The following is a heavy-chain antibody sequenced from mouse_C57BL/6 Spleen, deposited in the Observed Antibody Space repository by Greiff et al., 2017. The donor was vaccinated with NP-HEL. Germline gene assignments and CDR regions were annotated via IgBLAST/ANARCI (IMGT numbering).Heavy chain of an antibody. CDR3: ARETGTVYSYAMDD. CDR2: ISRGSSTI. Sequence: EVQLLQSGAGLVKPGASLKLSCAASGFTFSDYGLHWVRQAPEQGLEWVACISRGSSTIYYADTFKGQFTLSRDNAKNTLYMQITSLRSEDTAMYYCARETGTVYSYAMDDWGQGTSVTVSS. CDR1: GFTFSDYG. V-gene: IGHV5-17*01. J-gene: IGHJ4*01. D-gene: IGHD4-1*01.